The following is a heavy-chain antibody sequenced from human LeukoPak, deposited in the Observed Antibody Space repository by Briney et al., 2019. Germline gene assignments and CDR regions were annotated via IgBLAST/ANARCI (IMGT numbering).Heavy chain of an antibody. V-gene: IGHV3-23*01. CDR3: ARGNGDYAIHPDY. CDR1: GFTFDDYD. CDR2: ISGSGSNT. Sequence: GGSLRLSCAASGFTFDDYDMTWVRQVPGKGLEWVSAISGSGSNTYYADSVKGRFTISRDNSKNTLYLLINSLRADDTAVYYCARGNGDYAIHPDYWGQGTLVTVSS. J-gene: IGHJ4*02. D-gene: IGHD4-17*01.